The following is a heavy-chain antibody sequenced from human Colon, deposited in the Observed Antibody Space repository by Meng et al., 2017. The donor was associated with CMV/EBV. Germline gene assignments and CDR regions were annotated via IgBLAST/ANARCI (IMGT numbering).Heavy chain of an antibody. CDR3: ARDWYPGDRRGSFDY. CDR1: EYTFTGYY. CDR2: INPNSGGT. V-gene: IGHV1-2*02. Sequence: QVQLVQSVAEVKKPGASVKVSCKASEYTFTGYYMHWVRQAPGQGLEWMGWINPNSGGTNYAQKLQGRVTMTRDTSITTAYMEPSRLRSDDTAVYYCARDWYPGDRRGSFDYWGQGTLVTVSS. D-gene: IGHD3-22*01. J-gene: IGHJ4*02.